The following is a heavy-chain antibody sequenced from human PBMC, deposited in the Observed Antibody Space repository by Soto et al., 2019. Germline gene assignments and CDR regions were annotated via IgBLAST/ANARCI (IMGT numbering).Heavy chain of an antibody. CDR2: IHWNDDN. V-gene: IGHV2-5*01. CDR3: THRLVGSGQGY. D-gene: IGHD2-15*01. Sequence: QITLEETGPTLVTPTQTLTLTCTFSGFSLTTGRVGVGWIRQPPGKALEWLAVIHWNDDNHYSPSLKSRLTITKDTSKNQVVLTLTNMDPVDTATYYCTHRLVGSGQGYWGQGTLVTVSS. CDR1: GFSLTTGRVG. J-gene: IGHJ4*02.